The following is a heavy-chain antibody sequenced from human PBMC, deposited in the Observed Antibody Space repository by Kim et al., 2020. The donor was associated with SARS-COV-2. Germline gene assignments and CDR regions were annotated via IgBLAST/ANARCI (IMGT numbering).Heavy chain of an antibody. Sequence: GGSLRLSCAASGFTFSSYAMSWVRQAPGKGLEWVSAISGSGGSTYYADSVKGRFTITRAHSKNTLYLQMNSLRAEDTAVYYCAKVRDDYGGNSGFVDYWGQGTLVTVSS. CDR3: AKVRDDYGGNSGFVDY. CDR1: GFTFSSYA. V-gene: IGHV3-23*01. D-gene: IGHD4-17*01. J-gene: IGHJ4*02. CDR2: ISGSGGST.